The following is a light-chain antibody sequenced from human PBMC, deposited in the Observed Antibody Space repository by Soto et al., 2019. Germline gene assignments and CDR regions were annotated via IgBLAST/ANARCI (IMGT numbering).Light chain of an antibody. J-gene: IGKJ2*01. CDR1: QSVSSY. V-gene: IGKV3-11*01. CDR2: DAS. CDR3: QQRSTWYT. Sequence: EIVLTQSPATLSLSPGERATLSCRASQSVSSYLAWYQQKPGQAPRLLIYDASSRATGIPARFSGSGSGTDFTLTISRLEPEDFAVYYCQQRSTWYTFGQGTQLEIK.